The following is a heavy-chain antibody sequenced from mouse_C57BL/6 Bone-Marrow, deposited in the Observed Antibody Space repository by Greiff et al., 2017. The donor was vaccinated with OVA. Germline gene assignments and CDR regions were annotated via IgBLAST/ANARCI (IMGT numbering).Heavy chain of an antibody. V-gene: IGHV3-6*01. CDR2: ISYDGSN. CDR1: GYSITSGYY. J-gene: IGHJ4*01. D-gene: IGHD2-5*01. Sequence: ESGPGLVKPSQSLSLTCSVTGYSITSGYYWSWIRQFPGNKLEWMGYISYDGSNNYNPSLKNRISITRDTSKNQFFLKLNSVTTEDTATYYCARDGIVTTYYAMDYWGQGTSVTVSS. CDR3: ARDGIVTTYYAMDY.